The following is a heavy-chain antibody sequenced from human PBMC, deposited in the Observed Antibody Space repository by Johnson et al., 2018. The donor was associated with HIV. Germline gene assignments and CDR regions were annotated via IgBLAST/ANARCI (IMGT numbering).Heavy chain of an antibody. CDR1: GFTFSSYA. Sequence: EVQLVESGGGLEEPGGSLRLSCAASGFTFSSYAMNWVRQPPGKGLEWVSAISGSGGSTYYADSVKGLFTISRDNAKNTVYLQMNSLRAEDTAVYYCAKVSGIAAAGHDAFDIWGQGTMVTVSS. D-gene: IGHD6-13*01. CDR2: ISGSGGST. V-gene: IGHV3-23*04. CDR3: AKVSGIAAAGHDAFDI. J-gene: IGHJ3*02.